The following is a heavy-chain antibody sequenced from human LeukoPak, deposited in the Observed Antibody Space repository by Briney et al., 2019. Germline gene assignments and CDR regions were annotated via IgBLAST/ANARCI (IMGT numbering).Heavy chain of an antibody. V-gene: IGHV3-23*01. CDR2: ISGSGGST. CDR1: GFTFSSYA. D-gene: IGHD3-22*01. Sequence: GGSLRLSCAASGFTFSSYAMSWVRQAPGKGLEWVSAISGSGGSTYYADSVKGRFTISRDNSKNTLYLQMNSLRAEDTAVYYCAKDQLNYYDSSGYYLLEYYYYYYGMDVWGQGTTVTVSS. J-gene: IGHJ6*02. CDR3: AKDQLNYYDSSGYYLLEYYYYYYGMDV.